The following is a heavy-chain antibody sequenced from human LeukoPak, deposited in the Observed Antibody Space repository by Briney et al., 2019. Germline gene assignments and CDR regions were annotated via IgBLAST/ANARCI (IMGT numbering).Heavy chain of an antibody. D-gene: IGHD6-19*01. V-gene: IGHV3-7*04. CDR2: IKQDGSEK. Sequence: GGSLRLSCAASGFTFSNHWMSWVRQDPGKGLEWVANIKQDGSEKYYVDSVKGRFTISRDNAKNSLYLQMNSLRAEDTAVYYCARGSGWYYYWGQGTLVTVSS. CDR3: ARGSGWYYY. CDR1: GFTFSNHW. J-gene: IGHJ4*02.